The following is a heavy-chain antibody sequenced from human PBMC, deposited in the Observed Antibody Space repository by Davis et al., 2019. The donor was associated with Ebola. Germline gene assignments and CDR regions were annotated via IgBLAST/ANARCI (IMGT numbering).Heavy chain of an antibody. D-gene: IGHD5-18*01. J-gene: IGHJ6*02. Sequence: PGGSLRLSCAASGFTVSSNYMSWVRQAPGKGLEWVSVIYSGGSTYYADSVKGRFTISRDNSKNTLYLQMSSLRAEDTAVYYCAREGLDTAMFYYYGMDVWGQGTTVTVSS. CDR1: GFTVSSNY. CDR2: IYSGGST. CDR3: AREGLDTAMFYYYGMDV. V-gene: IGHV3-66*01.